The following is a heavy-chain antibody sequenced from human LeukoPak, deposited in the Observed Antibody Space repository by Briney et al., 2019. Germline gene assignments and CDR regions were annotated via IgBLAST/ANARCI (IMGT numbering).Heavy chain of an antibody. D-gene: IGHD1-26*01. CDR3: ARDLWSGSYYYFDY. J-gene: IGHJ4*02. V-gene: IGHV6-1*01. Sequence: SQTLSLTCAISGDSVSSNSAAWNWIRQSPSRGLKWLGRTYYRSKWSSDYAVSVKNRITINPDTSKNQFSLHLNSVTPEDTAVYYCARDLWSGSYYYFDYWGQGTLVTVPS. CDR1: GDSVSSNSAA. CDR2: TYYRSKWSS.